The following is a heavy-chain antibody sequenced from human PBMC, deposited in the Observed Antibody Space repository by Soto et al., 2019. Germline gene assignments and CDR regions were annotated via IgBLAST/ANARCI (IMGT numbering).Heavy chain of an antibody. D-gene: IGHD3-10*01. CDR1: GFTFSSYG. CDR2: IWYDGSNK. V-gene: IGHV3-33*01. J-gene: IGHJ6*02. Sequence: QVQLLESGGGVVQPGRSLRLSCAASGFTFSSYGMHWVRQAPGKGLEWVAVIWYDGSNKYYADSVKGRFTISRDNSKNTLYLQMNSLRAEDTAVYYCARDGITMVRGKIYGMDVWGQGTTVTVSS. CDR3: ARDGITMVRGKIYGMDV.